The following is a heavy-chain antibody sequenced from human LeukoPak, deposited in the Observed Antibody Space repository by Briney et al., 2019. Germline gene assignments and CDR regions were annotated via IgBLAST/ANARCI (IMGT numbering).Heavy chain of an antibody. V-gene: IGHV7-4-1*02. D-gene: IGHD3-16*01. CDR2: INTNTGNP. CDR1: GYTFTSCA. J-gene: IGHJ4*02. CDR3: ARDSMGDGVDY. Sequence: GASVNVSCKASGYTFTSCAMNWVRQAPGQGLEWMGWINTNTGNPTYAQGFTGRFVFSLDTSVSTAYLQISSLKAEDTAVYYCARDSMGDGVDYWGQGTLVTVSS.